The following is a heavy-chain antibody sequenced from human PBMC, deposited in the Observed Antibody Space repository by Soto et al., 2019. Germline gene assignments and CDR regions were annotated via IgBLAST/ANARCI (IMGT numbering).Heavy chain of an antibody. V-gene: IGHV4-59*01. CDR3: ARGRRSSGRHDASDI. D-gene: IGHD1-26*01. J-gene: IGHJ3*02. CDR2: IDYNGIT. CDR1: SGSIGTYY. Sequence: QVQLLESGPGLVKPSETLSLTCTVSSGSIGTYYWNWIRQPPGKGLEWIAYIDYNGITNSNPSLNSRLTISIDTSKNQFSLKLSSVTAADTAVYYCARGRRSSGRHDASDIGGQGTMVTVSS.